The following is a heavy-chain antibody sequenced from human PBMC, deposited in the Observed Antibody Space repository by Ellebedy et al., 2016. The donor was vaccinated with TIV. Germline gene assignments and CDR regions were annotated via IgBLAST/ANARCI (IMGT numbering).Heavy chain of an antibody. CDR3: AREAPGSAYDFKGYFDS. CDR2: ISYEVTNK. CDR1: GFTFSRHA. Sequence: GGSLRLSCVVSGFTFSRHAMHWVRQAPGKGLERVAVISYEVTNKFYRDSVEGRFTISRDNSENTLFLQMNNVRTEDTALYFCAREAPGSAYDFKGYFDSWGQGTLVTVSA. D-gene: IGHD5-12*01. V-gene: IGHV3-30*04. J-gene: IGHJ4*02.